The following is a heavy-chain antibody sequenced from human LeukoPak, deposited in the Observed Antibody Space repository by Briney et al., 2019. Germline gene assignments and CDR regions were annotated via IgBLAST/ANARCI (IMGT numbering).Heavy chain of an antibody. CDR3: ARDNYGMDV. Sequence: PGGSLRLSCAASGFTVSSNYMSWVRQAPGKGLEWVAVIWYDGSNKYYADSVKGRFTISRDNSKNTLYLQMNSLRAEDTAVYYCARDNYGMDVWGQGTTVTVPS. V-gene: IGHV3-33*08. J-gene: IGHJ6*02. CDR2: IWYDGSNK. CDR1: GFTVSSNY.